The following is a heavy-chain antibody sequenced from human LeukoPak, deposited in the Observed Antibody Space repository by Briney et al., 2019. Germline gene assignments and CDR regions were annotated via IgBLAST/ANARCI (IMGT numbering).Heavy chain of an antibody. CDR1: GFTFSSAA. V-gene: IGHV3-23*01. D-gene: IGHD3-22*01. CDR2: VTGSDDRT. CDR3: AKGPHVGSGYHPDY. J-gene: IGHJ4*02. Sequence: GGSLRPSCAASGFTFSSAAMTWVRQAPGKGLEWVSTVTGSDDRTYYADSVKGRFTISRDYSKNTLHLQMNSLRVEDTAIYYCAKGPHVGSGYHPDYWGQGNLVTVSS.